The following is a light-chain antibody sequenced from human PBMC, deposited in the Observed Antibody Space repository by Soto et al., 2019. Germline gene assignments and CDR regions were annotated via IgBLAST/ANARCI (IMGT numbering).Light chain of an antibody. CDR1: QSVSSN. Sequence: EIVMTQSPVTLSVSPGERATLSCRASQSVSSNLAWYQQKPGQAPRLLIYGASTRATGIPARFSGSGSGTEFTLTISSLQSEDFADYYCQQYNNWPLTFGGGTKVEI. CDR2: GAS. CDR3: QQYNNWPLT. V-gene: IGKV3-15*01. J-gene: IGKJ4*01.